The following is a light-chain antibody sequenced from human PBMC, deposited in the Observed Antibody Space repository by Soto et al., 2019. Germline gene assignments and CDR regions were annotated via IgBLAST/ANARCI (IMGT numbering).Light chain of an antibody. CDR3: QQYSTSPIS. Sequence: ENVLTQSPGTLSLSPGERATLSCRASQVTSRYLSWYQQRPGEAPRLLIDGASRRATGTPDSFSGSGSGTASTLTISSLEPEDFAVYSCQQYSTSPISFGQGTRLEIK. V-gene: IGKV3-20*01. CDR2: GAS. J-gene: IGKJ5*01. CDR1: QVTSRY.